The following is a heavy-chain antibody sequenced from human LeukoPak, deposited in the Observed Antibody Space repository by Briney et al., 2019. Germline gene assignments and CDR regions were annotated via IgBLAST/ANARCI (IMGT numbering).Heavy chain of an antibody. D-gene: IGHD3-16*01. Sequence: PGGSLRLSCAASGFTFSDYYMSWIRQAPGKGLEWVSYISSSGSTIYYADSVKGRFTISRDNAKNSLYLQMNSLRAEDTAVYYCARLADYDRGYYYMDVWGKGTTVTVSS. V-gene: IGHV3-11*04. J-gene: IGHJ6*03. CDR1: GFTFSDYY. CDR2: ISSSGSTI. CDR3: ARLADYDRGYYYMDV.